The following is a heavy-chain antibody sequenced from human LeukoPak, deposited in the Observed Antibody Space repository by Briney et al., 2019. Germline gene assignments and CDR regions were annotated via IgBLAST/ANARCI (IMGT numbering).Heavy chain of an antibody. V-gene: IGHV4-59*01. D-gene: IGHD3-10*01. CDR3: ARDEGNYYGMAFDF. J-gene: IGHJ4*02. CDR2: VSSRGAT. Sequence: SETLSLTCTVSGASNSNDYWNWIRQSPEKGLEWIGYVSSRGATNYNPSLRSRVTISGDTSKNQFSLRLTSVSAADTAMYFCARDEGNYYGMAFDFWGQGILVTVSS. CDR1: GASNSNDY.